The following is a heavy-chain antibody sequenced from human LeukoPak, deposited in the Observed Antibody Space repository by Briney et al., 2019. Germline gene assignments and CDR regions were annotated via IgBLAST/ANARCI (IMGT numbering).Heavy chain of an antibody. V-gene: IGHV3-23*01. CDR2: ITGTT. CDR3: AKAFREYGSSTYSSFDI. CDR1: GFTFSSYA. J-gene: IGHJ3*02. Sequence: PGGSLRLSCAASGFTFSSYAMSWVRQAPGKGLQWVSTITGTTHYADSVRGRCTISRDNSKNILYLQMNSLSTEDTAIYYCAKAFREYGSSTYSSFDIWGQGTMVTVSS. D-gene: IGHD6-13*01.